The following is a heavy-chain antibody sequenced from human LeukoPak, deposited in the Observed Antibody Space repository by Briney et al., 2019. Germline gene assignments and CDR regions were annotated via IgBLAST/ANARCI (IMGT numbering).Heavy chain of an antibody. Sequence: GESLKISCQGSGYSFISYWISWVRQMPGKGLEWMGRIDPSDSCTNYSPSFQGHVTISADKSISTAYLQWSSLKASDTAMYYCARLSMVGATADYWGQGTLVTVSS. CDR2: IDPSDSCT. D-gene: IGHD1-26*01. CDR1: GYSFISYW. J-gene: IGHJ4*02. CDR3: ARLSMVGATADY. V-gene: IGHV5-10-1*01.